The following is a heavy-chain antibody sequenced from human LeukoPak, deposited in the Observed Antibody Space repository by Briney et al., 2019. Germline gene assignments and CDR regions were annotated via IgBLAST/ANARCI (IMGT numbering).Heavy chain of an antibody. CDR3: ARDLVGVPFWILDY. CDR1: GFTFSSYE. V-gene: IGHV3-48*03. J-gene: IGHJ4*02. Sequence: GGSLRLSCAASGFTFSSYEMNWVRKAPGKGLEWVSYISSGSTIYYADSVKGRFTISRDNAKNSLYLQMNSLRAEDTAVYYCARDLVGVPFWILDYWGQGTLVTVSS. CDR2: ISSGSTI. D-gene: IGHD2-15*01.